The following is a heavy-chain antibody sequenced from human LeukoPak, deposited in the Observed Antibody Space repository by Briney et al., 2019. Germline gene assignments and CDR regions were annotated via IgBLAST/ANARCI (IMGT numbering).Heavy chain of an antibody. CDR3: ARNSPGGWDFDY. Sequence: GGSLRLSCAASGFTFSDYYMSWIRQAPGKGLEWVSYMSTSDSPIYYTDSVKGRFTISRDNAKNSLYLQMNSLRAEDTAVYYCARNSPGGWDFDYWGQGTLVTVSS. D-gene: IGHD6-19*01. CDR1: GFTFSDYY. V-gene: IGHV3-11*04. J-gene: IGHJ4*02. CDR2: MSTSDSPI.